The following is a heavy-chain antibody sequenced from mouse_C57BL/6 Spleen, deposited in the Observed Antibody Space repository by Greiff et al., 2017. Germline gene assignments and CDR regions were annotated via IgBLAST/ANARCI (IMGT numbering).Heavy chain of an antibody. CDR2: INPNYGTA. CDR3: ARSGLPSYDGYYDAMDY. Sequence: EVQLQQSGPELVKPGASVKISCKASGYSFTDYNMNWVKQSNGKSLEWIGVINPNYGTASYNQKFKGKATLTVDQSSSTAYMQLNSLTSEDSAVYYCARSGLPSYDGYYDAMDYWGQGTSVTVSS. V-gene: IGHV1-39*01. D-gene: IGHD2-3*01. CDR1: GYSFTDYN. J-gene: IGHJ4*01.